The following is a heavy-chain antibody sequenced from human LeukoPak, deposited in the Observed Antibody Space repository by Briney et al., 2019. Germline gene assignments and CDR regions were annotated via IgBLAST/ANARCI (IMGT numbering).Heavy chain of an antibody. Sequence: PSEALSLTCTVSGGSISSYYWSWIRQPPGKGLEWIGYIYYSGSTNYNPSLKSRVTISVDTSKNQFSLKLRSVTAADTAVYYCARVTGYMIEDYFDYWGQGTLVTVSS. CDR3: ARVTGYMIEDYFDY. J-gene: IGHJ4*02. D-gene: IGHD3-22*01. CDR1: GGSISSYY. CDR2: IYYSGST. V-gene: IGHV4-59*01.